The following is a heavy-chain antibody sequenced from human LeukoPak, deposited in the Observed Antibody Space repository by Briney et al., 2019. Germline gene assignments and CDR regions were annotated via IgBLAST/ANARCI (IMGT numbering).Heavy chain of an antibody. CDR3: ARYGAAAGRPEAGYYGMDV. V-gene: IGHV1-46*01. J-gene: IGHJ6*02. D-gene: IGHD6-13*01. CDR2: INPSGGST. Sequence: ASVKVSCKASGYTFTSYYMHWVRQAPGQGLEWMGIINPSGGSTSYAQKFQGRVTMTRDTSTSTVYMELSSLRSEDTAGYYCARYGAAAGRPEAGYYGMDVWGQGTTVTVSS. CDR1: GYTFTSYY.